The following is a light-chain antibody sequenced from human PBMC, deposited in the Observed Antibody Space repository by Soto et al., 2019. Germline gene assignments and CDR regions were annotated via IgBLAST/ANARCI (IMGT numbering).Light chain of an antibody. CDR1: QDISNS. J-gene: IGKJ5*01. Sequence: DLQMTQSPSSLSASVGDRVTITFQAGQDISNSLNWYQHKPGKAPKLLIYDASSLETGVPSRFGGSGSGTDFTFTISRLQPEDIATYYCQQYENLPTFGQGTRLEIK. V-gene: IGKV1-33*01. CDR2: DAS. CDR3: QQYENLPT.